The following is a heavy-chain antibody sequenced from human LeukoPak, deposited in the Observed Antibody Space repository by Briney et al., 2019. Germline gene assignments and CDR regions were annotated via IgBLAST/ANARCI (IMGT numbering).Heavy chain of an antibody. D-gene: IGHD3-22*01. J-gene: IGHJ6*02. V-gene: IGHV4-34*01. CDR1: GGSFTDYF. CDR3: ARGRIAKIVVIHNFSYGMDV. Sequence: SETLSLTCTVYGGSFTDYFWSCICESPGEGVEWVGEIYVYTGDTNNNTTRYSRVSISLEKSKTHSSLDLRSVPAAETAVYYCARGRIAKIVVIHNFSYGMDVWGQGTTVTVSS. CDR2: IYVYTGDT.